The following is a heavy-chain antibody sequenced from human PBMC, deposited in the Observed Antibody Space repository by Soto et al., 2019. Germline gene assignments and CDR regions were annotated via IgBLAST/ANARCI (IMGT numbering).Heavy chain of an antibody. CDR3: ARPKRGYSYGQHRYFDL. CDR1: GGSFSGYY. D-gene: IGHD5-18*01. Sequence: PSETLSLTCAVYGGSFSGYYWSWIRQPPGKGLEWIGEINHSGSTNYNPSLKSRVTISVDTSENQFSLRLSSVTAADTAVYYCARPKRGYSYGQHRYFDLWGRGTLVTVSS. V-gene: IGHV4-34*01. CDR2: INHSGST. J-gene: IGHJ2*01.